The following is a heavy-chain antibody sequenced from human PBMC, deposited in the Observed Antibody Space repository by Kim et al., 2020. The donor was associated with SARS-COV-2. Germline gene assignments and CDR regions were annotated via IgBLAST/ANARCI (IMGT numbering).Heavy chain of an antibody. CDR1: GFTFSNAW. D-gene: IGHD6-19*01. J-gene: IGHJ4*02. CDR2: IKSKTDGGTT. V-gene: IGHV3-15*01. Sequence: GGSLRLSCAASGFTFSNAWMSWVRQAPGKGLEWVGRIKSKTDGGTTDYAAPVKGRFTISRDDSKNTLYLQMNSLKTEDTAVYYCTTGPGSLIAVAGKGNFDYWGQGTLVTVSS. CDR3: TTGPGSLIAVAGKGNFDY.